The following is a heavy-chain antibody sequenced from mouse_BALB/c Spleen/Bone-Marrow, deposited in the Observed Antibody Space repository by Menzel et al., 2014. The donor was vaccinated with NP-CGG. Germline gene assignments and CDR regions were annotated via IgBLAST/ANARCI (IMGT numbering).Heavy chain of an antibody. CDR1: GFNIKDTY. Sequence: VQLQQSGAELVKPGASVKLSCTASGFNIKDTYMHWVKQRPEQGLEWIGRIDPANGNTKYDPKFQGKATITADPSSNTAYLQLSSLTSEDTAVYYCARGYYDYALDYWGQGTALTVSS. J-gene: IGHJ2*01. CDR3: ARGYYDYALDY. V-gene: IGHV14-3*02. CDR2: IDPANGNT. D-gene: IGHD2-4*01.